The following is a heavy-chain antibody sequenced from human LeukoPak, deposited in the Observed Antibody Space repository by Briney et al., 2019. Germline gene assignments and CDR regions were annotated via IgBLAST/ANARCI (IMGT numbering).Heavy chain of an antibody. CDR2: INPSGSST. CDR3: ARVSYYDSSGYGYYYYYMDV. V-gene: IGHV1-46*01. D-gene: IGHD3-22*01. Sequence: ASVKVSCKASGYTFTSYYMHWVRQAPGQGLEWMGLINPSGSSTSYAQKFQGRLSLTRDMSTSTAYMELSSLRSEDTAVYYCARVSYYDSSGYGYYYYYMDVWGKGTTVTASS. CDR1: GYTFTSYY. J-gene: IGHJ6*03.